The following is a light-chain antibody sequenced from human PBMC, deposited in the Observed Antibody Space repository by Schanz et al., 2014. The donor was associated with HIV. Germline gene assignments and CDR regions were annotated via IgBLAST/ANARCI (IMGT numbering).Light chain of an antibody. CDR2: GAS. J-gene: IGKJ1*01. CDR1: QSVSSN. CDR3: HQYYSTPWT. V-gene: IGKV3-15*01. Sequence: IVMTQSPATLSLSPGERATLSCRASQSVSSNLAWYQQKPGQAPRLLIYGASTRATGIPARFSGSGSGTEFTLTISSLQAEDVAVYYCHQYYSTPWTFGQGTKVEIK.